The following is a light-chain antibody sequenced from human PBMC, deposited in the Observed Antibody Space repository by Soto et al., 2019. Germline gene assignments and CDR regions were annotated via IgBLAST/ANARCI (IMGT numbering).Light chain of an antibody. J-gene: IGLJ1*01. Sequence: QSVLTQPASVSGSPGQSITISCTGTGSDVGGYNYVSWYQQSPGKAPKLMIYEVSNRPSGVSNRFSGSKSGNTASLTISGLQAEDEADYYCSSYRSSPTYVFGTGTKVTVL. CDR1: GSDVGGYNY. V-gene: IGLV2-14*01. CDR3: SSYRSSPTYV. CDR2: EVS.